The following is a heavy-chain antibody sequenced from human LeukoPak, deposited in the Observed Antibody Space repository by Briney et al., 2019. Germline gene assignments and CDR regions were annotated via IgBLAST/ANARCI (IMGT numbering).Heavy chain of an antibody. CDR2: IYSGGTT. V-gene: IGHV3-53*01. D-gene: IGHD3-3*01. Sequence: PGGSLRLSCAASGFTFSDNYMTWVRQAPGKGLEWVSVIYSGGTTDYADSVKGRFTISRYNSRNTLYLQMNSLRAEDTAVYYCARGKSEGAFDIWGQGTMVTVSS. CDR1: GFTFSDNY. J-gene: IGHJ3*02. CDR3: ARGKSEGAFDI.